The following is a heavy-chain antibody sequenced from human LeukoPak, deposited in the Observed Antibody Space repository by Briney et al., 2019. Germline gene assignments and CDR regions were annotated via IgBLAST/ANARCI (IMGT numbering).Heavy chain of an antibody. Sequence: KTSETLSLTCNLSGDSISRSRHFWAWIRHSPGRGLEWFGYIYNSGSTYYNPSLKSRVTISVDTSKNQFSLRLSSVTAADTAVYYCARWGTYASTSNWFDPWGQGTLVTVSS. CDR2: IYNSGST. J-gene: IGHJ5*02. V-gene: IGHV4-39*07. CDR1: GDSISRSRHF. CDR3: ARWGTYASTSNWFDP. D-gene: IGHD2-2*01.